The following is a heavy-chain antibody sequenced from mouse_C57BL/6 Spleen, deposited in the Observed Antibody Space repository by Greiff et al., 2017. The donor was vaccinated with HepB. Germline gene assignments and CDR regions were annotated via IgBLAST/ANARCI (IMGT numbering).Heavy chain of an antibody. CDR1: GYSFTSYY. J-gene: IGHJ2*01. V-gene: IGHV1-66*01. CDR2: IYPGSGNT. Sequence: QVQLKQSGPELVKPGASVKISCKASGYSFTSYYIHWVKQRPGQGLEWIGWIYPGSGNTKYNEKFKGKATLTADTSSSTAYMQLSSLTSEDSAVYYCARRGGYDYEGFDYWGQGTTLTVSS. CDR3: ARRGGYDYEGFDY. D-gene: IGHD2-4*01.